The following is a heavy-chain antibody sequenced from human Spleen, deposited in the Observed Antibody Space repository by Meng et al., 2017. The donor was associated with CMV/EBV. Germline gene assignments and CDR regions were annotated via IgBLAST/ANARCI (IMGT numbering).Heavy chain of an antibody. CDR1: GGSFSGYY. CDR3: AKVAYSSSSGYYFDF. Sequence: ETLSLTCAVYGGSFSGYYWSWIRQPPGKGLEWVSAIRDTGGSTYYADSVKGRFTISRDTSKNTLYLQMNSLRAEDTAVYYCAKVAYSSSSGYYFDFWGQGTLVTVSS. J-gene: IGHJ4*02. V-gene: IGHV3-23*01. D-gene: IGHD6-6*01. CDR2: IRDTGGST.